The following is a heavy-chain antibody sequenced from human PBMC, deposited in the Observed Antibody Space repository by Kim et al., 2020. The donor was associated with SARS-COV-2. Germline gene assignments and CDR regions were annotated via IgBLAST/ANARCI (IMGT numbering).Heavy chain of an antibody. CDR2: ISAYNGNT. CDR1: GYTFTSYG. D-gene: IGHD3-22*01. Sequence: ASVKVSCKASGYTFTSYGISWVRQAPGQGLEWMGWISAYNGNTNYAQKLQGRVTMTTDTSTSTAYMELRSLRSDDTAVYYCARAHPYYYDSSGYYYFDYWGQGTLVTVSS. J-gene: IGHJ4*02. CDR3: ARAHPYYYDSSGYYYFDY. V-gene: IGHV1-18*01.